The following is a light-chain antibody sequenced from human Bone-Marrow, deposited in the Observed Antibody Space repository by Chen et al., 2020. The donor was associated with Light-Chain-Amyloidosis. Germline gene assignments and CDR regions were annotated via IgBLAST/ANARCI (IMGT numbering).Light chain of an antibody. CDR1: QNISRW. V-gene: IGKV1-5*03. CDR2: WTS. J-gene: IGKJ1*01. Sequence: DIQMTQSPSTLSASVGDRVTITCRASQNISRWLAWYQQKPGKAPKLLIYWTSTFEPGVPSRFSGRGSGTEFTLTISSLQPADFATYYCQQYKTYSTFGPGTKVEIK. CDR3: QQYKTYST.